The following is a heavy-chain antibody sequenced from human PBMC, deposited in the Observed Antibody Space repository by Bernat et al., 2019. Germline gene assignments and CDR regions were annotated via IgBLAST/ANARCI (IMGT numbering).Heavy chain of an antibody. CDR2: IKQDGSEK. CDR1: GFTFSSYW. Sequence: EVQLVESGGGLVQPGGSLRLSCAASGFTFSSYWMSWVRQAPGKGLEWVANIKQDGSEKYYVDSVKGRFTISRDNAKNSQYLQMNSLRAEDTAVYYCARDAKLQRGKFDYWGQGTLVTVSS. CDR3: ARDAKLQRGKFDY. V-gene: IGHV3-7*01. J-gene: IGHJ4*02.